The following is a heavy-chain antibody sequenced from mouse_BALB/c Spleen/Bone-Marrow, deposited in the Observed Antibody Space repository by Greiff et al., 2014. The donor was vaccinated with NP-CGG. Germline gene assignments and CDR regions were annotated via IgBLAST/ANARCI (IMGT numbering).Heavy chain of an antibody. CDR3: TRSRGYFDY. CDR1: GYTITTFW. J-gene: IGHJ2*01. CDR2: IYPSDTYT. Sequence: QVQLQQPGAELVRPGASVKLSCKASGYTITTFWINWVKQRPGQGLEWIGNIYPSDTYTNYSQDFKDKATLTVDKSSSTAYMQLSSPTSEDSAVYYCTRSRGYFDYWGQGTTLTVSS. V-gene: IGHV1-69*02.